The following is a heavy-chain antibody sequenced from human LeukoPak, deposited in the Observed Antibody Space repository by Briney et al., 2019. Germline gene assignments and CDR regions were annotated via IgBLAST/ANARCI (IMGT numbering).Heavy chain of an antibody. Sequence: GESLKISCKGSGYTFTTYWIGWVRQLPGKGLEWMGIVFPSDSDTRYSPSFQGQVTISADKSISTAYLQWSSLKASDTAMYYCATGLHRVFNYWGQGTLVTVSS. J-gene: IGHJ4*02. D-gene: IGHD3-10*01. CDR3: ATGLHRVFNY. CDR1: GYTFTTYW. V-gene: IGHV5-51*01. CDR2: VFPSDSDT.